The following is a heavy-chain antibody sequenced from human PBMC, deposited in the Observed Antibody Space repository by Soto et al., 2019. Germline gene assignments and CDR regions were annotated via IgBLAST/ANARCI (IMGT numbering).Heavy chain of an antibody. CDR2: ISWNHVTT. CDR1: GFRFDDYA. CDR3: ARCHRGLRCHLDS. J-gene: IGHJ4*02. V-gene: IGHV3-9*01. Sequence: PGGSLRLSCAASGFRFDDYAMHWVRQAPGKGLEWLSGISWNHVTTGYADSVKGRFTISRDNAKNSLLLQMSSLTSDDTAVYFCARCHRGLRCHLDSWGQGTLVTVSS. D-gene: IGHD4-17*01.